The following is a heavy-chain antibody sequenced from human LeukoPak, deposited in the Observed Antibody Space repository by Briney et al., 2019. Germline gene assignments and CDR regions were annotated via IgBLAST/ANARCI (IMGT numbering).Heavy chain of an antibody. V-gene: IGHV1-2*02. Sequence: ASVKVSCKASGYTFTGYYMHWVRQAPGQGLEWMGWINPNSGGTNYAQKFQGRVTMTRDTSISTAYMELSSLRSDDTAVYYCARVGEYGSGSYLLYWGQGTLVTVSS. CDR3: ARVGEYGSGSYLLY. CDR1: GYTFTGYY. J-gene: IGHJ4*02. D-gene: IGHD3-10*01. CDR2: INPNSGGT.